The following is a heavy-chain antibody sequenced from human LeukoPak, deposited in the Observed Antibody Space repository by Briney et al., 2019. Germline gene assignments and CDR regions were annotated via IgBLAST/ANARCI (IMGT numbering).Heavy chain of an antibody. V-gene: IGHV3-23*01. Sequence: PGGSLRLSCAASGFIFSSHAMSWVRQALGKGLEWVATISEHGTSAYYADSVKGRFTISRDNSMDTFYVQMDTLRAGDTAVYYCANSRVGRIDRDSFDTWGQGTMVTVSS. CDR3: ANSRVGRIDRDSFDT. CDR1: GFIFSSHA. CDR2: ISEHGTSA. J-gene: IGHJ3*02. D-gene: IGHD1-26*01.